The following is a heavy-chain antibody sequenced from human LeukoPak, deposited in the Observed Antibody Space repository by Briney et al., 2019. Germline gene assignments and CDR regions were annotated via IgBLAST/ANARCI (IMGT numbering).Heavy chain of an antibody. CDR3: ARGRIYCSGGSCLLDY. J-gene: IGHJ4*02. V-gene: IGHV4-34*01. CDR1: GGSFSGYY. CDR2: INHSGST. Sequence: WETLSLTCAVYGGSFSGYYWSWIRQPPGKGLEWIGEINHSGSTNYNPSLTSRVTISVDTSKNQFSLKLSAVTAADTAVYYCARGRIYCSGGSCLLDYWGQGTLVTVSS. D-gene: IGHD2-15*01.